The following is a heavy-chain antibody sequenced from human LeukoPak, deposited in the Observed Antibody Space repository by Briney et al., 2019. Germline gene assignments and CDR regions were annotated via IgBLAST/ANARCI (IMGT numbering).Heavy chain of an antibody. CDR2: IYGSGIT. V-gene: IGHV4-4*07. J-gene: IGHJ6*03. CDR1: GGSIISNY. D-gene: IGHD3-22*01. Sequence: PSETLSLTCSVSGGSIISNYWSWLRQSAGTRLEWIGRIYGSGITDYNPSLKSRVTMSLDTSRKQFSLRLTSVTAADTAVYYCARLKFYDSTGYSPGYYMDVWGKGTTVSVFS. CDR3: ARLKFYDSTGYSPGYYMDV.